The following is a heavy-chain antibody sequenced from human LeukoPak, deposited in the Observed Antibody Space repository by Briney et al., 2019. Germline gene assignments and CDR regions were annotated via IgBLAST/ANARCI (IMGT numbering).Heavy chain of an antibody. Sequence: GGSLRLSCVASGFTFSSYWMHWVRQDPRKGLVWVSRISGDGRNINYADSVRGRFTISRDNAKNTLYLQMNSLRAEDTAVYYCARGKYDSSPFLQHWGQGTLVTVSS. CDR3: ARGKYDSSPFLQH. CDR2: ISGDGRNI. D-gene: IGHD3-22*01. CDR1: GFTFSSYW. J-gene: IGHJ1*01. V-gene: IGHV3-74*01.